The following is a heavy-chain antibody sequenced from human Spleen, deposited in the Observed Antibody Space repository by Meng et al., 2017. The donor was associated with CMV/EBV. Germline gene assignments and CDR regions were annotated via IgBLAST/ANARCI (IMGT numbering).Heavy chain of an antibody. CDR1: GFTFSSYS. J-gene: IGHJ4*02. Sequence: GGSLRLSCAASGFTFSSYSMNWVRQAPGKGLEWVSYISSASSTIYYADSVKGRFTISRDNAKNSLYLQMNSLRAEDTAVYYCARGVDYWGQGTLVTVSS. CDR3: ARGVDY. CDR2: ISSASSTI. V-gene: IGHV3-48*04.